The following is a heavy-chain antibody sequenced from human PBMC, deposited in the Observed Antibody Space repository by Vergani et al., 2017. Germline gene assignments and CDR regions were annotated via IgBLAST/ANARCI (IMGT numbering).Heavy chain of an antibody. J-gene: IGHJ5*02. CDR2: IIPILGIA. Sequence: QVQLVQSGAEVKKPGSSVKVSCKASGGTLSSYTISWVRQAPGQGLEWMGRIIPILGIANYAQKFQGRVTITAYKSTRTAYMELSSLRSEDTAVYYCAGAVNYYDSSGTNWFDPWGQGTLVTVSS. CDR3: AGAVNYYDSSGTNWFDP. CDR1: GGTLSSYT. V-gene: IGHV1-69*02. D-gene: IGHD3-22*01.